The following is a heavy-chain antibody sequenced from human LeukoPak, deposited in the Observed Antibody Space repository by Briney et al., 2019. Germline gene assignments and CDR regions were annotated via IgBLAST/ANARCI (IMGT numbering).Heavy chain of an antibody. CDR3: ARDHYHKIHSVMVTAPDY. CDR1: GYIFTNYY. J-gene: IGHJ4*02. V-gene: IGHV1-46*01. D-gene: IGHD2-21*02. CDR2: SNPTGGST. Sequence: GASVKVSCKASGYIFTNYYIHWMRQAPGEGLEWMGRSNPTGGSTSYAQKFQGRVTMTRDTSTSTVYMELRSLRSEDTAVYYCARDHYHKIHSVMVTAPDYWGQGTLVIVSS.